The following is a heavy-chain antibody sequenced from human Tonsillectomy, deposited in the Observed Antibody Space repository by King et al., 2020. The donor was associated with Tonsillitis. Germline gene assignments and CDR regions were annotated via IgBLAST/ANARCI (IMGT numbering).Heavy chain of an antibody. Sequence: QLVQSGAEVKKPGSTVKVSCKASGGTFNRYAISWVRQAPGQGLEWMGVIIPIFGTTHYAQKFQGRVTITADESTNTACMELSSLRSEDTAVYYCARDTADCGHDCTYGMDVWGQGTTVTVSS. CDR2: IIPIFGTT. CDR1: GGTFNRYA. J-gene: IGHJ6*02. V-gene: IGHV1-69*12. D-gene: IGHD2-21*02. CDR3: ARDTADCGHDCTYGMDV.